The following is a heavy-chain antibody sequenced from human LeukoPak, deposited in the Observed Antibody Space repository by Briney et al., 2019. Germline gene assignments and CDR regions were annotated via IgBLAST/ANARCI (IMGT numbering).Heavy chain of an antibody. D-gene: IGHD6-6*01. V-gene: IGHV3-21*01. CDR3: AKDSSSSNPYYGMDV. CDR1: GFTFSSYG. J-gene: IGHJ6*02. CDR2: ISSSSSYI. Sequence: GGSLRLSCAASGFTFSSYGMHWVRQAPGKGLEWVSSISSSSSYIYYEDSVKGRFTISRDNAKNSLYLQMNSLRAEDTAVYYCAKDSSSSNPYYGMDVWGQGTTVTVSS.